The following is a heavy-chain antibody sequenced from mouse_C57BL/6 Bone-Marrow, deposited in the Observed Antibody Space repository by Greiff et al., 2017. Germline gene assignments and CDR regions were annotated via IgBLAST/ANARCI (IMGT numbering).Heavy chain of an antibody. CDR2: INPGSGGT. J-gene: IGHJ2*01. Sequence: VQLQQSGAELVRPGTSVKVSCKASGYAFTNYLIEWVKQRPGQGLEWIGVINPGSGGTNYNEKFKGKATLTADKSSSTAYMQLSSLTSEDSAVDFCARNPITTVVAGPFDYWGQGTTLTVSS. CDR3: ARNPITTVVAGPFDY. V-gene: IGHV1-54*01. D-gene: IGHD1-1*01. CDR1: GYAFTNYL.